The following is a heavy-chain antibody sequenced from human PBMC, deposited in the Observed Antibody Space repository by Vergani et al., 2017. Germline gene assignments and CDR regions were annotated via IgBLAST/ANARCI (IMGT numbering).Heavy chain of an antibody. J-gene: IGHJ6*03. D-gene: IGHD2-2*01. CDR1: GFTFSSYA. CDR2: ISGSGGST. V-gene: IGHV3-23*01. CDR3: ARLGYCSSTSCYASEADTDV. Sequence: EVQLLESGGGLVQPGGSLRLSCAASGFTFSSYAMSWVRQAPGKGLEWVSAISGSGGSTYYADSVKGRFTISRDNSKNTLYLQMNSLRAEDTAVYYCARLGYCSSTSCYASEADTDVWGKGTTVTVSS.